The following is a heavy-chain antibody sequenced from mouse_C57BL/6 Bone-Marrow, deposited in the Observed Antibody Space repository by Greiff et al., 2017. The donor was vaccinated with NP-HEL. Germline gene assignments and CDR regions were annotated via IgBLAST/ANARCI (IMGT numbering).Heavy chain of an antibody. V-gene: IGHV1-55*01. CDR1: GYTFTSYW. CDR2: IYPGSGST. CDR3: ARSGSSYFYFYY. D-gene: IGHD1-1*01. J-gene: IGHJ2*01. Sequence: VQLQQPGAELVKPGASVKMSCKASGYTFTSYWITWVKQRPGQGLEWIGDIYPGSGSTNYNEKFKSKATLTVDTSSSTAYMQLSSLTSEDSAVYYCARSGSSYFYFYYWGHGTTLTVSS.